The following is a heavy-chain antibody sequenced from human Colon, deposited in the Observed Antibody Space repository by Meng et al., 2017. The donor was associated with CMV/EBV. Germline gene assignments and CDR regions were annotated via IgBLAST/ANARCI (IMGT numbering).Heavy chain of an antibody. Sequence: VVLVQSGAEGKKPGASVKISCMTSAYTVANPYFHWVRQAPGKGLEWMGLINSNDGGTVYAQKFEGKVTLTRVMSTRTVYMEMSSLREEDTALYYCARDGSWGWGGIQFWGQGTLVTVSS. CDR3: ARDGSWGWGGIQF. CDR1: AYTVANPY. J-gene: IGHJ4*02. D-gene: IGHD3-10*01. V-gene: IGHV1-46*01. CDR2: INSNDGGT.